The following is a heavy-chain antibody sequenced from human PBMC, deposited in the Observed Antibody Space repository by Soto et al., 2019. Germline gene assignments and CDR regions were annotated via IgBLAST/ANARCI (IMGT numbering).Heavy chain of an antibody. CDR3: AREGDMIVVVSPGGWFDP. J-gene: IGHJ5*02. D-gene: IGHD3-22*01. CDR2: IIPIFGTA. CDR1: GGTFSSYA. V-gene: IGHV1-69*06. Sequence: SVKVSCKASGGTFSSYAISWVRQAPGQGLEWMGGIIPIFGTANYAQKFQGRVTITADKSTSTAYMELSSLRPEDKAVYYCAREGDMIVVVSPGGWFDPWGQGTLVTVSS.